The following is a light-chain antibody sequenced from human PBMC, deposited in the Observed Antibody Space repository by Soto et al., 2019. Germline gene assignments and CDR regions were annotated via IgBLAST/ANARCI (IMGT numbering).Light chain of an antibody. CDR1: QSVSSSY. Sequence: ESVLTQSPVTLSFSPGEIATLSCRSSQSVSSSYLVWHQQEPGQAPRLLIYAASRRATGIPDRFSGSGSGTDFTLTISRLEPEDFAVYYCQQYGSSPWTFGQGTKVDIK. CDR3: QQYGSSPWT. J-gene: IGKJ1*01. CDR2: AAS. V-gene: IGKV3-20*01.